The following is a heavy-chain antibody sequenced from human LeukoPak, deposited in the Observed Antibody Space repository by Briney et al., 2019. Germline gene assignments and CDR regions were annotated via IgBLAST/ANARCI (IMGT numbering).Heavy chain of an antibody. CDR3: ARSATYSYGYQQPFDY. CDR2: IIPIFGTA. V-gene: IGHV1-69*13. Sequence: SVKVSCKASGGTFSSYAISWVRQAPGQGLEWMGGIIPIFGTANYAQKFQGRVTITADESTSTAYMELSSLRSEDTAVYYCARSATYSYGYQQPFDYWGQGTLVTVSS. D-gene: IGHD5-18*01. J-gene: IGHJ4*02. CDR1: GGTFSSYA.